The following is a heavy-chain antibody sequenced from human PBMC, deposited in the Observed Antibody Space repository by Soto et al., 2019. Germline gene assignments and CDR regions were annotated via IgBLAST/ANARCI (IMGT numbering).Heavy chain of an antibody. Sequence: QVTLKESGPVLVKPTETLTLTCTVSGFSLSNARMGVSWIRQPPGKALEWLAHIFSNDEKSYSTSLKSRLTISKDTSKSQVVLTMTNMDPVDTATYYCARIRRDSSGYYYSRDAFDIWGQGTMVTGSS. J-gene: IGHJ3*02. CDR3: ARIRRDSSGYYYSRDAFDI. CDR2: IFSNDEK. D-gene: IGHD3-22*01. CDR1: GFSLSNARMG. V-gene: IGHV2-26*01.